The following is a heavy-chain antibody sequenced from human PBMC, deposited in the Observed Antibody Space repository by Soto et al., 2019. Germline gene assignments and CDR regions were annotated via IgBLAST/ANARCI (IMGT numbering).Heavy chain of an antibody. CDR2: IYYSGST. J-gene: IGHJ6*02. Sequence: SETLSLTCTVSGGSISSGDYYWSWIRQPPGKGLEWIGYIYYSGSTYYNPSLKSRVTISVDTSKNQFSLKLSSVTAADTAVYYCARGLDDYDSSGYYYYYGMDVWGQGTTVTVSS. CDR1: GGSISSGDYY. CDR3: ARGLDDYDSSGYYYYYGMDV. V-gene: IGHV4-30-4*01. D-gene: IGHD3-22*01.